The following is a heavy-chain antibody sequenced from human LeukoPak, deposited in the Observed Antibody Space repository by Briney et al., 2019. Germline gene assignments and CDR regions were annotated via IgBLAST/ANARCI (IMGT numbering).Heavy chain of an antibody. D-gene: IGHD2-2*02. CDR1: GYTFTSYG. Sequence: GESLKISCKASGYTFTSYGISWVRQAPGQGLEWMGWISAYNGNTNYAQKLQGRVTMTTDTSTSTAYMELRSLRSDDTAVYYCARSEYTHLMFYWGQGTLVTVSS. V-gene: IGHV1-18*01. CDR2: ISAYNGNT. J-gene: IGHJ4*02. CDR3: ARSEYTHLMFY.